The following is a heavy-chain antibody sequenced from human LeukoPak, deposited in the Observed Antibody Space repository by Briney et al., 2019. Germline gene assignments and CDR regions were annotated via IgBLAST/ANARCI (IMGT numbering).Heavy chain of an antibody. D-gene: IGHD6-13*01. CDR1: GYSFSSYW. CDR3: ARHSSSWYLYYFDY. Sequence: GESLKISCKGSGYSFSSYWIGWVRQMPGKGLEWMGIIYPGDSDTRYSPSFQGQVTISADKSISTAYLQWSSLKASDTAIYYCARHSSSWYLYYFDYWGQGTLATVSS. CDR2: IYPGDSDT. J-gene: IGHJ4*02. V-gene: IGHV5-51*01.